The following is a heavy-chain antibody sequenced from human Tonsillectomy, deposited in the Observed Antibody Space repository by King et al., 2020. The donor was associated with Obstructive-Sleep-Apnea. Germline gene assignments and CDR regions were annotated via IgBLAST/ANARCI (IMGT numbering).Heavy chain of an antibody. Sequence: VQLVESGAEVKKPGESLKISCKGSGYSFTSFWIGWVRQMPGKGLEWMGIIYPGDSRTKYSPSFQGQVTISVDRSIDTVYLQWSSLKASHTAMYYCARREPGTMVFDYWGQGTLVTVSS. CDR3: ARREPGTMVFDY. CDR2: IYPGDSRT. CDR1: GYSFTSFW. V-gene: IGHV5-51*01. D-gene: IGHD3-10*01. J-gene: IGHJ4*02.